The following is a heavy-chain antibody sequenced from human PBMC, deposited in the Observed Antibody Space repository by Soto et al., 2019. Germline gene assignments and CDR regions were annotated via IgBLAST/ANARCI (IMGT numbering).Heavy chain of an antibody. CDR1: GFTFSSYA. J-gene: IGHJ4*02. CDR2: IYSGGST. Sequence: PGGSLRLSCAASGFTFSSYAMSWVRQAPGKGLEWVSVIYSGGSTYYADSVKGRFTISRDNSKNTLYLQMNSLRAEDTAVYYCARDELILGAFDYWGQGTPVTVSS. CDR3: ARDELILGAFDY. V-gene: IGHV3-66*01. D-gene: IGHD2-15*01.